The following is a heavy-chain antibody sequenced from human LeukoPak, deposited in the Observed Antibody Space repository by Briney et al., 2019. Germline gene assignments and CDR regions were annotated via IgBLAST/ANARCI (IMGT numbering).Heavy chain of an antibody. Sequence: ASVKVSCKVSGYTLTELSMHWVRQAPGKGLEWMGWISAYNGNTNYAQKLQGRVTMTTDTSTSTAYMELRSLRSDDTAVYYCARGGSITMVRGVINYWGQGTLVTVSS. CDR3: ARGGSITMVRGVINY. J-gene: IGHJ4*02. CDR2: ISAYNGNT. V-gene: IGHV1-18*01. D-gene: IGHD3-10*01. CDR1: GYTLTELS.